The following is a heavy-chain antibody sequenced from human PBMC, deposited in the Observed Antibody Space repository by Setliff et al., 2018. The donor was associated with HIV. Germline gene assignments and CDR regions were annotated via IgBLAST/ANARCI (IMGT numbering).Heavy chain of an antibody. D-gene: IGHD5-18*01. CDR2: INAGTGNT. Sequence: GASVKVSCKASGYRFTGFAIHWVRQAPGQRFEWMGWINAGTGNTKYSQKFQDRVTISRDIHANTAYMELISLRSEDTAIYYCARSLSEYSYGSPDYWGPGTLVTVSS. CDR3: ARSLSEYSYGSPDY. J-gene: IGHJ4*02. CDR1: GYRFTGFA. V-gene: IGHV1-3*01.